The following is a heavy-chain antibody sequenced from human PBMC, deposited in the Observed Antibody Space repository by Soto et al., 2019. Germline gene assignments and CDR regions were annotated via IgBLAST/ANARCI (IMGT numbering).Heavy chain of an antibody. Sequence: ASVKVSCKASGYTFTGYYMHWVRQAPGQGLEWMGWINPNSGGTNYAQKFQGRVTMTRDTSISTAYMELSRLRSDDTAVYYCARVLIKFGGVIVPFDYWGQGTLVTVSS. V-gene: IGHV1-2*02. CDR3: ARVLIKFGGVIVPFDY. CDR1: GYTFTGYY. J-gene: IGHJ4*02. CDR2: INPNSGGT. D-gene: IGHD3-16*02.